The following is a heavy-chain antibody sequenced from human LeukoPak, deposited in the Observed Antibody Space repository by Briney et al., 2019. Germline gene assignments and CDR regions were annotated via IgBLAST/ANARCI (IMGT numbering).Heavy chain of an antibody. CDR3: ARSGYSGYDYGTSQQNIAAAAYFGY. CDR2: ISSSSTYT. Sequence: GGSLRLSCAASGFTFSDYYMSWIRQAPGKGLEWVSYISSSSTYTNDAGSVKGRFSISRDNAKSSLYLQINSLRAEDTAVYYCARSGYSGYDYGTSQQNIAAAAYFGYWGQGTLVTVSS. D-gene: IGHD5-12*01. CDR1: GFTFSDYY. V-gene: IGHV3-11*03. J-gene: IGHJ4*02.